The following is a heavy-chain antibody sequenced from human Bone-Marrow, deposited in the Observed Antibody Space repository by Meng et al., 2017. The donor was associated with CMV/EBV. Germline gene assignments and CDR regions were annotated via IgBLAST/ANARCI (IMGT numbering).Heavy chain of an antibody. J-gene: IGHJ4*01. CDR2: IYHSGST. CDR1: GGSISSSNW. D-gene: IGHD2-2*02. Sequence: SETLSLSCAVSGGSISSSNWWSWVRQPPGKGLEWIGEIYHSGSTNYNPSLKSRVTISVDKSKNQFSLKLSSVTAADTAVYYCARGYCSSTSCYTYDYWGHGTLVTISA. V-gene: IGHV4-4*02. CDR3: ARGYCSSTSCYTYDY.